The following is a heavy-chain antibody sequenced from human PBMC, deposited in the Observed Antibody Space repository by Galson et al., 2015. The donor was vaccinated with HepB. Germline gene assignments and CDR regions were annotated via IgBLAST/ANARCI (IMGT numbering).Heavy chain of an antibody. D-gene: IGHD3-3*01. CDR2: IIPIFGTA. V-gene: IGHV1-69*13. CDR3: ARAARGYYDFWGGYYPANNWFDP. Sequence: SVKVSCKASGGTFSSYAISWVRQAPGQGLEWMGGIIPIFGTANYAQKFQGRVTITADESTSTAYMELSSLRSEDTAVYYCARAARGYYDFWGGYYPANNWFDPWGQGTLVTVSS. CDR1: GGTFSSYA. J-gene: IGHJ5*02.